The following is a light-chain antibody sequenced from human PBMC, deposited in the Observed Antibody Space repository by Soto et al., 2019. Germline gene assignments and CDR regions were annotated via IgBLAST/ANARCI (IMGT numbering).Light chain of an antibody. V-gene: IGKV1-39*01. CDR1: QTVESY. CDR3: EQCYSTPYT. J-gene: IGKJ2*01. Sequence: DIQMTQSPSSLSASIGDRVTITCRASQTVESYLNWYQHKPGKAPQLLISGATTLRGGVPSRFSGSAYVPDFTLTISSLQPEDVATYYCEQCYSTPYTFGQGTKL. CDR2: GAT.